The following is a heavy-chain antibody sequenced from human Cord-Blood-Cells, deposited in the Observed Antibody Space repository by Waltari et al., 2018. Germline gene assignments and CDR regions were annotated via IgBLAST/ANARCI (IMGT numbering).Heavy chain of an antibody. D-gene: IGHD3-10*01. CDR1: GGSISSYY. Sequence: QVQLQESGPGLVKPSETLSLTCTVSGGSISSYYWRWIRQPPGKGLEWIGYIYYSGSTNYNPSLKSRVTISVDTSKNQFSLKLSSVTAADTAVYYCARTPDSKYYYGSGSSPANFDYWGQGTLVTVSS. CDR2: IYYSGST. CDR3: ARTPDSKYYYGSGSSPANFDY. J-gene: IGHJ4*02. V-gene: IGHV4-59*01.